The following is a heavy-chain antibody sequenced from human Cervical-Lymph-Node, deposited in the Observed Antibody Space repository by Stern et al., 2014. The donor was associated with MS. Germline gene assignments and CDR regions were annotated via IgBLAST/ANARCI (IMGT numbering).Heavy chain of an antibody. CDR1: GYTLSFYH. V-gene: IGHV1-46*01. CDR3: ARGVTAFYGMDV. CDR2: IDPSGGST. D-gene: IGHD5/OR15-5a*01. Sequence: QLVQSGAEVKKPRASVKVSCKASGYTLSFYHIHWVRQAPGQGLEWMGIIDPSGGSTTYAQRLQGRVTMTRDTPTSTVYMELSSLTSEDTAVYYCARGVTAFYGMDVWGQGTTVTVSS. J-gene: IGHJ6*02.